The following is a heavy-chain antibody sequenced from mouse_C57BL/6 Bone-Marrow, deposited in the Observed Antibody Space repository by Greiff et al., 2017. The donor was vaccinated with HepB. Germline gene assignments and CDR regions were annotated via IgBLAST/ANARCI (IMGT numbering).Heavy chain of an antibody. D-gene: IGHD2-12*01. CDR1: GFNIKDDY. CDR2: IDPENGDT. J-gene: IGHJ3*01. CDR3: TPSCYDGPWFAY. Sequence: EVQLQESGAELVRPGASVKLSCTASGFNIKDDYMHWVKQRPEQGLEWIGWIDPENGDTEYASKFQGKATITADTSSNTAYLQLSSLTSEDTAVYYCTPSCYDGPWFAYWGQGTLVTASA. V-gene: IGHV14-4*01.